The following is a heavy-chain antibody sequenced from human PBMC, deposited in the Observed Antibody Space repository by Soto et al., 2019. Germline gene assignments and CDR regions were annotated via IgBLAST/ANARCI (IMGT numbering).Heavy chain of an antibody. CDR1: GFTFSTYG. J-gene: IGHJ4*02. V-gene: IGHV3-23*01. CDR3: AKDPATIAVAGTFDY. D-gene: IGHD6-19*01. Sequence: EVQLLESGGGLVQPGGSLRLSCAASGFTFSTYGMSWVRQAPGKGVEWVSIISGSGGSTYYADTVKGRFTISRDNSKNTLYLQMNSLRAEDTAVYYCAKDPATIAVAGTFDYWGQGTLVIVSS. CDR2: ISGSGGST.